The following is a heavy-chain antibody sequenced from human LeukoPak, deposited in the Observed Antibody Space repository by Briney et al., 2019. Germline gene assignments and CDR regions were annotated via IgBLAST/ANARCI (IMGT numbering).Heavy chain of an antibody. V-gene: IGHV3-30-3*01. CDR3: ARDQSYWFDY. D-gene: IGHD3-10*01. CDR1: GFTFSSYA. CDR2: ISYDGSNE. Sequence: GGSLRLSCEASGFTFSSYAMHWVRQAPGKGLEWVAVISYDGSNEYYADSVKGRFTISRDNSKHTPYLQMNSLRAEDTAVYYCARDQSYWFDYWGQGTLVTVSS. J-gene: IGHJ4*02.